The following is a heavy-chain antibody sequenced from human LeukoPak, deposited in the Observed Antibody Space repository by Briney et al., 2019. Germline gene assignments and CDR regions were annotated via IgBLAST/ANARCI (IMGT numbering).Heavy chain of an antibody. CDR2: IYTSGST. D-gene: IGHD3-22*01. CDR3: ARSKDLFYYDSSGVIGDLFDY. V-gene: IGHV4-4*07. J-gene: IGHJ4*02. CDR1: GGFISSDY. Sequence: SETLSLTCTVSGGFISSDYWSWIRQPAGKGLEWIGRIYTSGSTNYNPSLKSRVTMSVDTSKNQFSLKLSSVTAADTAVYYCARSKDLFYYDSSGVIGDLFDYWGQGTLVTVSS.